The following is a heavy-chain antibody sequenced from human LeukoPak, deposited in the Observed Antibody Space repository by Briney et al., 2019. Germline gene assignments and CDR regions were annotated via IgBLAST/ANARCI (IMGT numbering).Heavy chain of an antibody. CDR3: AKDRRMMSAYYGMDV. CDR2: ISYDGGNQ. Sequence: PGRSLRLSCEASGFTFFNYGVHWARQAPGKGLEWVSLISYDGGNQKYADSVKGRFTISRDNSKNTVYLQLNSLRAEDTAVYYCAKDRRMMSAYYGMDVWGQGTTVMSP. D-gene: IGHD3-16*01. CDR1: GFTFFNYG. J-gene: IGHJ6*02. V-gene: IGHV3-30*18.